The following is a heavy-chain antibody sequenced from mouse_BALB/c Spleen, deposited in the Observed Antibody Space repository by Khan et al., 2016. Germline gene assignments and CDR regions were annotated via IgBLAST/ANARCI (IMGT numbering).Heavy chain of an antibody. CDR2: INTHSGVP. CDR3: ARSYRYDDAMDY. Sequence: QIQLVQSGPELKKPGETVRISCKASGYTFTTAGMQWVQKMPGKGLKWIGWINTHSGVPKYAEDFKGRFAFTLETSASTAYLQISNLKNEDTATYFCARSYRYDDAMDYWGQGTSVTVSS. CDR1: GYTFTTAG. J-gene: IGHJ4*01. V-gene: IGHV9-4*02. D-gene: IGHD2-14*01.